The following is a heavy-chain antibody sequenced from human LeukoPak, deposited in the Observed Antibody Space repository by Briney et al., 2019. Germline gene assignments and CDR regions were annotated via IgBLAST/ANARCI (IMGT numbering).Heavy chain of an antibody. CDR1: GFTFSSYA. V-gene: IGHV3-30*04. J-gene: IGHJ4*02. D-gene: IGHD3-10*01. Sequence: GGSLRLSCAASGFTFSSYAMHWVRQAPGKGLEWVTVISYDGSDKYYADSMKGRFTISRDNSKNTLYLQMNSLRAEDTAVYYCAKLDYYGNYWGQGTLVTVSS. CDR3: AKLDYYGNY. CDR2: ISYDGSDK.